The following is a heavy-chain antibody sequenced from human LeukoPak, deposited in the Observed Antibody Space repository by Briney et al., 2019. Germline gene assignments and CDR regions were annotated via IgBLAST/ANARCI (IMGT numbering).Heavy chain of an antibody. J-gene: IGHJ4*02. D-gene: IGHD6-13*01. CDR2: IKSKTDGGTT. CDR3: TTRIAAAANFDY. V-gene: IGHV3-15*01. CDR1: GFTFSNAW. Sequence: GGSLRLSCAASGFTFSNAWMSWVRQAPGKGLEWAGRIKSKTDGGTTDYAAPVKGRFTISRDDSKNTLYLQMNSLKTEDTAVYYCTTRIAAAANFDYWGQGTLVTVSS.